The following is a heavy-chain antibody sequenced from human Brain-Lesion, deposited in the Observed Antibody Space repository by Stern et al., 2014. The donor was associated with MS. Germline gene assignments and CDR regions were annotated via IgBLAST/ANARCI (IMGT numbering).Heavy chain of an antibody. CDR3: ARAVRNQLLSEY. D-gene: IGHD2-2*01. V-gene: IGHV1-8*01. CDR2: MNPYSGNT. J-gene: IGHJ4*02. Sequence: QVQLLQPGAEVKKPGASVKVSCKASGYTFSSYDITWVRQASGHGLEWMAWMNPYSGNTGYAQNFKGRVSMTSDPSISTVYMELTSLTSDDTAVYFCARAVRNQLLSEYWGQGTLVTVSS. CDR1: GYTFSSYD.